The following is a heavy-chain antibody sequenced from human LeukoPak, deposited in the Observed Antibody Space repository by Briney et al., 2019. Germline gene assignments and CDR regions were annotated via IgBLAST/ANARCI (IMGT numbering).Heavy chain of an antibody. CDR2: INAGNGNT. J-gene: IGHJ4*02. CDR1: GGTFSSYA. CDR3: AKTGFDY. D-gene: IGHD1-1*01. Sequence: GASVKVSCKASGGTFSSYAISWVRQAPGQGLEWMGWINAGNGNTKYSQKFQGRVTLTSDTSASTAYMELSSLRSEDTAVYYCAKTGFDYWGQGTLVTVSS. V-gene: IGHV1-3*01.